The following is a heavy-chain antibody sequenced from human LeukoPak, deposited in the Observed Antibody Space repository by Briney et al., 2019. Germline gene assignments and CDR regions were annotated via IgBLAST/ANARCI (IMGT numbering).Heavy chain of an antibody. CDR2: IFYSGST. CDR3: ARVYYGRTYDYWYFDL. D-gene: IGHD3-10*01. Sequence: SETLSLTCTVSGGSISGYYWSWIRQPPGKGLEWIGYIFYSGSTNYNPSLKSRVTISVDTSKNQFSLKLSSLTAADTAVYFCARVYYGRTYDYWYFDLWGRGTLVTVSS. V-gene: IGHV4-59*01. J-gene: IGHJ2*01. CDR1: GGSISGYY.